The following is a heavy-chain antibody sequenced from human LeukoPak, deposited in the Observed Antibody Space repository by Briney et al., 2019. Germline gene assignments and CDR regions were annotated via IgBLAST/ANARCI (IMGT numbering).Heavy chain of an antibody. J-gene: IGHJ4*02. V-gene: IGHV1-58*02. CDR1: GFTFTSSA. D-gene: IGHD5-24*01. CDR3: AAREMAVSYYFDY. CDR2: IVVGSGNT. Sequence: SVKVSCKASGFTFTSSAMQWVRQARGQRLEWIGWIVVGSGNTNYAQKFQERVTITRDMSTSTVYMELSSLRSEDTVVYYCAAREMAVSYYFDYWGQGTLVTVSS.